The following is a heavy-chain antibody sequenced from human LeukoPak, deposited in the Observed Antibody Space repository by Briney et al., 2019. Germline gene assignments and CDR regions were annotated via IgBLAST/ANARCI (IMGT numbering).Heavy chain of an antibody. J-gene: IGHJ4*02. CDR2: INHSGYT. CDR3: SRQVVGNDY. D-gene: IGHD3-22*01. V-gene: IGHV4-34*01. CDR1: GESSFSSYY. Sequence: SETLSLTCAVYGESSFSSYYWSWIRPTPGGALEWIGEINHSGYTNYNPSLKSRVTLSIDTSKNQFSLRLNSVTAADTAVYYCSRQVVGNDYWGQGTLVTVSS.